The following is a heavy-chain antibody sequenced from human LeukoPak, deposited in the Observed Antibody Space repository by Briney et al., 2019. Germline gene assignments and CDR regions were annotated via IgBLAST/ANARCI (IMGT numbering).Heavy chain of an antibody. V-gene: IGHV3-23*01. CDR2: ISGSAVST. CDR1: GFTFSSYG. CDR3: TTDLASSYYFDY. Sequence: GGTLRLSCEASGFTFSSYGMSWVRQAPGKGLEWVAAISGSAVSTYYVDSVKGRVTISRDNSKNTRYLQMNSLRVEDKAVYYCTTDLASSYYFDYWGQATLVTVSS. J-gene: IGHJ4*02.